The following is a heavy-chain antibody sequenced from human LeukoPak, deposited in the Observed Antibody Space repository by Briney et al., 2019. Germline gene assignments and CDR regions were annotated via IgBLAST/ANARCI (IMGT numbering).Heavy chain of an antibody. J-gene: IGHJ4*02. CDR2: FDPEDGET. CDR3: ATDLGLTGYYENNY. Sequence: ASVKVSCKVSGYTLTELSMHWVRQAPGKGLEWMGGFDPEDGETIYAQKFQGRVTMTEDTSTDTAYMELSSLRSEDTAVYYCATDLGLTGYYENNYWGQGTLVTVSS. D-gene: IGHD3-9*01. CDR1: GYTLTELS. V-gene: IGHV1-24*01.